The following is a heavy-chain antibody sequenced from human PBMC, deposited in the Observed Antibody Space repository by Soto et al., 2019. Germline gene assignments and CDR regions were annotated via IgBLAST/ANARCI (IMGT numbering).Heavy chain of an antibody. V-gene: IGHV3-23*01. CDR1: GFTFSSYA. CDR2: ISGSGGTT. CDR3: AKENDFLTGYYHVY. Sequence: EVQLLQSGGGWVQPGGSLRLSCAASGFTFSSYAMSWVRQAPGKGLEWVSLISGSGGTTYYADSVKGRFTISRDNPRNTLSLQMNSLRAEDTAVYYCAKENDFLTGYYHVYWGQGTLVTVSS. D-gene: IGHD3-9*01. J-gene: IGHJ4*02.